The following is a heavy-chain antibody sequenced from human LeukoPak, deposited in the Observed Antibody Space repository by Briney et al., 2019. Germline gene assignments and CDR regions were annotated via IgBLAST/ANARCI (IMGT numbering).Heavy chain of an antibody. J-gene: IGHJ4*02. V-gene: IGHV1-46*01. CDR1: GYTFTSYY. CDR3: ARDLGGGDTDY. D-gene: IGHD2-21*02. CDR2: INPSGGST. Sequence: ASVKVSCKASGYTFTSYYMHWVRQAPGQGLEWMGIINPSGGSTSYAQKFQGRVPMTRDTSTSTVYMELSSLRSEDTAVYYCARDLGGGDTDYWGQGTLVTVSS.